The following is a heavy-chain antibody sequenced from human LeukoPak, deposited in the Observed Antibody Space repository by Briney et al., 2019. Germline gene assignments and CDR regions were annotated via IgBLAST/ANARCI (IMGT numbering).Heavy chain of an antibody. Sequence: GESLKISCKGSGYSFTSYWIGWVRQMPGKGLEWMGIIYPGDSDARYSPSFQGQVTISADKSISTAYLQWSSLKASDTAMYYCASKYYDILTGTLTDAFDIWGQGTMVTVSS. CDR3: ASKYYDILTGTLTDAFDI. V-gene: IGHV5-51*01. CDR2: IYPGDSDA. J-gene: IGHJ3*02. D-gene: IGHD3-9*01. CDR1: GYSFTSYW.